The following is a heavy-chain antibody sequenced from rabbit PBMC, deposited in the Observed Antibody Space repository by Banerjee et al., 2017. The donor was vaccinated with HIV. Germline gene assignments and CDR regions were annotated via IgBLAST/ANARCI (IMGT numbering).Heavy chain of an antibody. CDR1: GIDFSSYYY. V-gene: IGHV1S40*01. Sequence: QSLEESGGDLVKPGASLTLTCKASGIDFSSYYYMCWVRQAPGKGLEWIGCIGTGSGTTYYASWAKGRFTISKTSSTTVTLQMTSLTAADTATYFCARDNYGYGGDAYAGLWGQGTLVTVS. CDR3: ARDNYGYGGDAYAGL. CDR2: IGTGSGTT. J-gene: IGHJ3*01. D-gene: IGHD6-1*01.